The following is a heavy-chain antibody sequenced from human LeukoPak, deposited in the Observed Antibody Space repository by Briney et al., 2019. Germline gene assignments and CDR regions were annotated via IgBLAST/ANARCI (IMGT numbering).Heavy chain of an antibody. CDR2: IYYSGST. CDR1: GGSISSYY. D-gene: IGHD3-10*01. CDR3: ARLITMVRGVSSVDY. J-gene: IGHJ4*02. Sequence: SETLSLTCTVSGGSISSYYWSWIRQPPGKGLEWIGYIYYSGSTNYNPSLKSRVTISVDTSKNQFSLKLSSVTAADTAVYYCARLITMVRGVSSVDYWGQGTLVTVSS. V-gene: IGHV4-59*08.